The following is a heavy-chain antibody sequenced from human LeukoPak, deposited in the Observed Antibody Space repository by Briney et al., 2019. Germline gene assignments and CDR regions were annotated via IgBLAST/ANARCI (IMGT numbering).Heavy chain of an antibody. Sequence: SETLSLTCTVSGGSISSYYWSWIRQPPGKGLEWIGYIYYSGSTNYNPSLKSRVTISVDTSKNQFSLKLSSVTAADTAVYYCARLVSSGWYEGGGDWFDPWGQGTLVTVPS. J-gene: IGHJ5*02. CDR1: GGSISSYY. D-gene: IGHD6-19*01. CDR3: ARLVSSGWYEGGGDWFDP. V-gene: IGHV4-59*08. CDR2: IYYSGST.